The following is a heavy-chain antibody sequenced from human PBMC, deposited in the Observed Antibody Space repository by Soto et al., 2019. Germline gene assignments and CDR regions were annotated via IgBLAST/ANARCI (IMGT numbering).Heavy chain of an antibody. Sequence: LRLSCAASGFTFSSYAMSWVRQAPGKGLEWVSAISGSGGSTYYADSVKGRFTISRDNSKNTLYLQMNSLRAEDTAVYYCAKDSSLIQLSTKFDYWGQGTLVTVSS. V-gene: IGHV3-23*01. J-gene: IGHJ4*02. CDR3: AKDSSLIQLSTKFDY. D-gene: IGHD5-18*01. CDR2: ISGSGGST. CDR1: GFTFSSYA.